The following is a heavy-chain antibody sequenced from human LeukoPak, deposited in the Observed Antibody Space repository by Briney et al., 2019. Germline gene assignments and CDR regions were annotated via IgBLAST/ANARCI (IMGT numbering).Heavy chain of an antibody. CDR3: ARRRYSGSSQHFDY. CDR1: GFTFSSYA. J-gene: IGHJ4*02. CDR2: ISGSGGST. D-gene: IGHD1-26*01. V-gene: IGHV3-23*01. Sequence: GGSLRLSCAASGFTFSSYAMSWVRQAPGKWLEWVSAISGSGGSTYYGDCVKGRFTISRDNSKNTLYLQMNSLRAEDTAVYYCARRRYSGSSQHFDYWGQGTLVTVSS.